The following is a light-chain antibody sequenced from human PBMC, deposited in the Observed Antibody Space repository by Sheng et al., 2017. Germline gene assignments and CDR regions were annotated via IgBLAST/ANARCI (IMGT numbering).Light chain of an antibody. V-gene: IGKV1-5*03. Sequence: DIQMTQSPSTLSASVGDRVTITCRASESTNSWLAWYQQKPGKAPKLLIYKASSLESGVPSRFSGSGSGTEFTLTISSLQPDDFATYYCQQYNSYTFGQGTKLEIK. CDR3: QQYNSYT. CDR2: KAS. J-gene: IGKJ2*01. CDR1: ESTNSW.